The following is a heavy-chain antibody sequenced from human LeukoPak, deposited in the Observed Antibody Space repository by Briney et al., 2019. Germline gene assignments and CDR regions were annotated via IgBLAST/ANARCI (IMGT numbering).Heavy chain of an antibody. D-gene: IGHD2-2*01. CDR2: IYYSGST. Sequence: PSETLSLTCTVSGGSISSDGYYWGWIRQPPGKGLEWIGSIYYSGSTYYNPSLKSRVTISVDTSKNQFSLKLSSVTAADTAVYYCASVCTRTSCPWYYYYYMDVWGKGTTVTVSS. J-gene: IGHJ6*03. CDR1: GGSISSDGYY. CDR3: ASVCTRTSCPWYYYYYMDV. V-gene: IGHV4-39*01.